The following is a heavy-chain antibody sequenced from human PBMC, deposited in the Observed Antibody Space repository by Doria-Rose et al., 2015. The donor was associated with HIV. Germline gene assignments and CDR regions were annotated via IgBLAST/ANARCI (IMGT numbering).Heavy chain of an antibody. CDR3: ARPHNSGSFLYWFDP. CDR2: VSYSGNT. V-gene: IGHV4-39*01. D-gene: IGHD1-26*01. CDR1: GGSVSSTFYY. Sequence: GGSVSSTFYYWGWIRQPPGKGLEWIGGVSYSGNTYYNPSLKSRVTMSVDTSKNQFSLTLSSVTAADTAVYFCARPHNSGSFLYWFDPWGQGTLVTVSS. J-gene: IGHJ5*02.